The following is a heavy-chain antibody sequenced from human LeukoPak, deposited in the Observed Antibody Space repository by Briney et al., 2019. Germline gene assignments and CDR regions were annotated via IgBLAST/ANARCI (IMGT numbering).Heavy chain of an antibody. CDR3: ARVGYTSGWYDY. D-gene: IGHD3-22*01. CDR1: GFSLSSAGVG. V-gene: IGHV2-5*02. CDR2: VYWDDDK. Sequence: SGPTLVKPTQTLTLTCTFSGFSLSSAGVGVGWIRQPPGKAPEWVAVVYWDDDKRYSPSLQSRLTITKDTSENQVVLTMTNVDPVDTATYYCARVGYTSGWYDYWGQGTLVTVSS. J-gene: IGHJ4*02.